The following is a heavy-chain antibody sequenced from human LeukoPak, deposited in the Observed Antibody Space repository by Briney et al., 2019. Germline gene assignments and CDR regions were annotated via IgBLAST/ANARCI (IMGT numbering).Heavy chain of an antibody. J-gene: IGHJ4*02. CDR1: GFTFSSYA. Sequence: GRPLRLSCAASGFTFSSYAMHWVRQAPGKGLEWVAVISYDGSNKYYADSVKGRFTISRDNSKNTLYLQMNSLRAEDTAVYYCARDKYGSGSYSFDYWGQGTLVTVSS. CDR2: ISYDGSNK. V-gene: IGHV3-30*04. CDR3: ARDKYGSGSYSFDY. D-gene: IGHD3-10*01.